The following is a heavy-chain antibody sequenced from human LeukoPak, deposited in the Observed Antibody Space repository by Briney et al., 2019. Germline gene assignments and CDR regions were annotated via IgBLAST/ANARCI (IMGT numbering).Heavy chain of an antibody. D-gene: IGHD3-22*01. CDR2: INTNTGNP. CDR1: GYTFTNYA. V-gene: IGHV7-4-1*02. J-gene: IGHJ4*02. Sequence: ASVKVSCKASGYTFTNYAMNWVRQAPGQGLECMGWINTNTGNPTYAQGFTGRFVFSLDTSVSTAYLQISSLKAEDTAVYYCAREDSSGYYYPDYWGQGTLVTVSS. CDR3: AREDSSGYYYPDY.